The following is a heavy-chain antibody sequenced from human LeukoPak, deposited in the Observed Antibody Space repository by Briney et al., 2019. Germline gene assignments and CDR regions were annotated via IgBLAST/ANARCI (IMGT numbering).Heavy chain of an antibody. Sequence: ASVEVSCKASGYTFTDNHMYWIRQAPGQGPECMGWINPNSGGTNYAQKFQGRITMTRDTSISTAYMELSRLTSDDTAIYFCARELGRNAFDIWGQGTMVTVTP. CDR3: ARELGRNAFDI. J-gene: IGHJ3*02. CDR2: INPNSGGT. D-gene: IGHD7-27*01. V-gene: IGHV1-2*02. CDR1: GYTFTDNH.